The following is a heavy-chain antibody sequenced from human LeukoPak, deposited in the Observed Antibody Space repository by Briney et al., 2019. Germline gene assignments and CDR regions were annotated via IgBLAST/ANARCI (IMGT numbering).Heavy chain of an antibody. CDR1: GFIFSNYY. CDR3: TRVIVAVPGYFDYFDF. D-gene: IGHD6-19*01. J-gene: IGHJ4*02. CDR2: INKDGSNK. V-gene: IGHV3-7*01. Sequence: GGSLRLSCTASGFIFSNYYMRWIRQAPGKGLEWVAHINKDGSNKWHLGSVKGRFTVSRDNATNSLYLQMNSLRVEDTAVYYCTRVIVAVPGYFDYFDFWGQGVLVTVSS.